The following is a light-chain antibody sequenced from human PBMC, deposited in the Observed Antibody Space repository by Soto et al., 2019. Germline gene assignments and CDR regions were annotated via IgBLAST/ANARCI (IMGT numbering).Light chain of an antibody. J-gene: IGKJ1*01. CDR3: QQYGSSRT. CDR2: GAS. Sequence: EIVLTQSPGTLSLSPGEGATLSCRASQTISSGSLAWYQQKAGQPPRLLIYGASSRAAGIPDRFSGSGSGTDFSLTISRLEPEDFAVYYCQQYGSSRTFGQGTKVEV. CDR1: QTISSGS. V-gene: IGKV3-20*01.